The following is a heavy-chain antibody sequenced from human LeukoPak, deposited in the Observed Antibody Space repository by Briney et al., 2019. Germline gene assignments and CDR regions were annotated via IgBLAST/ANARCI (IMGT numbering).Heavy chain of an antibody. D-gene: IGHD3-10*01. CDR2: IKTDGSQI. CDR3: ERGGGYYASGSSY. V-gene: IGHV3-7*04. Sequence: GALRPSCVASGFTFSSYWMTWVRQAPGKGLEWVANIKTDGSQIYYVDSVEGRFNISRDNAKNSLYLQMNSLRAEDTAVYYCERGGGYYASGSSYWGQGTLVTVSS. J-gene: IGHJ4*02. CDR1: GFTFSSYW.